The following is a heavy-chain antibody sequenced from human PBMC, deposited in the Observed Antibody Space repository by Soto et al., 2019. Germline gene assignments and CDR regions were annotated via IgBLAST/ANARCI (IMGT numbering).Heavy chain of an antibody. CDR2: TIPMLGMA. Sequence: QVQLVQSGAEVKPPGSSVKVSCTASGDTFSRYTISWVRQVPGQGPEWRGRTIPMLGMADYAQKFQGRVTINADKSTSNAYLLPRSLRSDDTAIYYCATSYGWGGEHFDYWGQGALVTVSS. D-gene: IGHD3-10*01. CDR1: GDTFSRYT. V-gene: IGHV1-69*02. J-gene: IGHJ4*02. CDR3: ATSYGWGGEHFDY.